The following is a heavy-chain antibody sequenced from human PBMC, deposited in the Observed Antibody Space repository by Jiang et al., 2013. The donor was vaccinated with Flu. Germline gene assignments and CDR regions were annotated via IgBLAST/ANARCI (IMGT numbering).Heavy chain of an antibody. CDR3: ARDTPGDYDYVWGSYRLGVAFDI. J-gene: IGHJ3*02. D-gene: IGHD3-16*02. CDR1: GFTFSSYE. CDR2: ISSSGSTI. Sequence: VQLLESGGGLVQPGGSLRLSCAASGFTFSSYEMNWVRQAPGKGLEWVSYISSSGSTIYYADSVRGRFTISRDNAKNSLYLQMNSLRAEDTAVYYCARDTPGDYDYVWGSYRLGVAFDIWGQGTMVTVSS. V-gene: IGHV3-48*03.